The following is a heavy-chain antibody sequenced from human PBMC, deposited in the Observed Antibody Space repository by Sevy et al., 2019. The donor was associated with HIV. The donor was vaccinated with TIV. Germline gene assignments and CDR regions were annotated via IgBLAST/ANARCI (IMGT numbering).Heavy chain of an antibody. CDR1: GFTFNNAW. CDR3: TTGAYYYDSGGYRGFDY. Sequence: GGSLRLSCAASGFTFNNAWMSWVRQAPGKGLEWVGRIKSKTDGGTTDYAAPVKGRFTISRDDSKNTLYLQMNSLKTVDTAVYYCTTGAYYYDSGGYRGFDYWGQGTLVTV. CDR2: IKSKTDGGTT. J-gene: IGHJ4*02. V-gene: IGHV3-15*01. D-gene: IGHD3-22*01.